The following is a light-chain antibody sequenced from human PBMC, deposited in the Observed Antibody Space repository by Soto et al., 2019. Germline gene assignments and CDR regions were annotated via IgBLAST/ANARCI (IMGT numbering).Light chain of an antibody. CDR2: DVS. J-gene: IGLJ1*01. Sequence: QSVLTQPASVSGSPGQSITTSCTGTSSDVGGYNYVSWYQQHPGKAPKFMIYDVSNRPSGVSNRFSGSKSGTTASLTISGXXXXXXADYYCSSYTTSNTRQIVFGTGTKLTVL. CDR1: SSDVGGYNY. V-gene: IGLV2-14*01. CDR3: SSYTTSNTRQIV.